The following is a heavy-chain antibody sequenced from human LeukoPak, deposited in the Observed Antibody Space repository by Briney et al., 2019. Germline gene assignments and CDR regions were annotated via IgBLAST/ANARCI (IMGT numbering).Heavy chain of an antibody. Sequence: ASVKVSCKASGYTFTCVYIHWVRQAPGQGLEWMAWINPQSGGTNYAQKFQGRVTMTRDMSINTAYMEVTCLRFDNTAVYYCARGGDDSGPYFAHWGQGTLVTVSS. J-gene: IGHJ4*02. CDR2: INPQSGGT. CDR3: ARGGDDSGPYFAH. D-gene: IGHD3-22*01. V-gene: IGHV1-2*02. CDR1: GYTFTCVY.